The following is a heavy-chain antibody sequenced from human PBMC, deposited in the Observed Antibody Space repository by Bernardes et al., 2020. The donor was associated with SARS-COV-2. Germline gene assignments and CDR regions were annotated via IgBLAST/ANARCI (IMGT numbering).Heavy chain of an antibody. D-gene: IGHD1-26*01. CDR3: ARSIPTYGTRIAPYED. V-gene: IGHV3-23*01. CDR2: ISGSGGST. CDR1: GLSFMYSA. Sequence: GGSLRLSCAASGLSFMYSAMAWVRQTPGKGLEWVSVISGSGGSTYYADSVKGRFSISRDNPQTSLFLQMNSLSAEDTAVYYCARSIPTYGTRIAPYEDWGQGTLVTVSS. J-gene: IGHJ4*02.